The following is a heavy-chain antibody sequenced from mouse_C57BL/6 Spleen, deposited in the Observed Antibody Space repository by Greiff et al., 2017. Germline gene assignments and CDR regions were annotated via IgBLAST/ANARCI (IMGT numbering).Heavy chain of an antibody. CDR3: AREGETMITLDARDD. CDR2: IYPGDGDT. J-gene: IGHJ4*01. Sequence: VQLQESGAELVKPGASVKISCKASGYAFSSYWMNWVKQRPGMGLGGSGQIYPGDGDTNYNGKFKGKATLTADKSSSTAYMQLSSLTSEDSAVYFCAREGETMITLDARDDWGQGTSVTGAS. D-gene: IGHD2-4*01. V-gene: IGHV1-80*01. CDR1: GYAFSSYW.